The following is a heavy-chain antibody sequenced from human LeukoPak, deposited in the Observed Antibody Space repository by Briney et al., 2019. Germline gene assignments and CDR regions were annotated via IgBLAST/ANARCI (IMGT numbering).Heavy chain of an antibody. V-gene: IGHV1-69*05. CDR3: ARDRRDGYNYFFDY. CDR2: IIPIFGTA. J-gene: IGHJ4*02. D-gene: IGHD5-24*01. Sequence: SVKVSCKASGGTFSSYAISWVRQAPGQGIEWMGRIIPIFGTANYAQKFQGRVTITTDESTSTAYMELSSLRSEDTAVYYCARDRRDGYNYFFDYWGQGTLVTVSS. CDR1: GGTFSSYA.